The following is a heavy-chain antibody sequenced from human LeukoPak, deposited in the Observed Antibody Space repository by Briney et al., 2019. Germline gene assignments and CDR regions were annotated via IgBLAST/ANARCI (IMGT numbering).Heavy chain of an antibody. V-gene: IGHV1-69*04. J-gene: IGHJ4*02. CDR3: ARELDWSSTSCYDDD. CDR2: IIPILGIA. D-gene: IGHD2-2*01. CDR1: GGTFSSYA. Sequence: GASVKVSCKASGGTFSSYATSWVRQAPGQGLDWMGRIIPILGIANYAQKFQGRVTITADKSTSTAYMELSSLRSEDTAVYYCARELDWSSTSCYDDDWGQGTLVTVSS.